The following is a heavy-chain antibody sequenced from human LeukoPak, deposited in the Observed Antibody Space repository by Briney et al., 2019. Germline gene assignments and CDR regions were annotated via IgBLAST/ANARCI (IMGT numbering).Heavy chain of an antibody. CDR2: IYSDGST. D-gene: IGHD3-22*01. CDR1: GFTVSSNY. V-gene: IGHV3-53*01. J-gene: IGHJ4*02. Sequence: PGESLRLSCAASGFTVSSNYMSWVRQAPGKGLEWVSVIYSDGSTYYADSVKGRFTISRDNSKNTLYLQMNSLRAEDTAVYYCARKIRDYYDSSGYAPDYWGQGTLVTVSS. CDR3: ARKIRDYYDSSGYAPDY.